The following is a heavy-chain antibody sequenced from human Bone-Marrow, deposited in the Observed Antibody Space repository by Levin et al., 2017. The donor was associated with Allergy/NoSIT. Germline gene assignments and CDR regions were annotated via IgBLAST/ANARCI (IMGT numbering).Heavy chain of an antibody. Sequence: GGSLRLSCAASGFTFSSYAMSWVRQAPGKGLEWVSGISGSGGSTYYADSVKGRFTISRDNSKNTLYLQMSSLRAEDTALYYCAKDVISSSSPKYFDCWGQGTLVTVSS. D-gene: IGHD6-13*01. CDR3: AKDVISSSSPKYFDC. J-gene: IGHJ4*02. CDR1: GFTFSSYA. V-gene: IGHV3-23*01. CDR2: ISGSGGST.